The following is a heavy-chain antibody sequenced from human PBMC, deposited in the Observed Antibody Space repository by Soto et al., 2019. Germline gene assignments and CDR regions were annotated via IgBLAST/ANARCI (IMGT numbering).Heavy chain of an antibody. Sequence: GGSLRLSCAASGFTFSTYGVHWVRQAPGKGLEWVAVVWSDGSKEFYADSVKGRFTISRDNSKNTVYLQMNSLRAEDTAVYYCARRSSGTQGVDYWGQGSMVTAPQ. D-gene: IGHD1-26*01. CDR1: GFTFSTYG. CDR3: ARRSSGTQGVDY. J-gene: IGHJ4*02. CDR2: VWSDGSKE. V-gene: IGHV3-33*01.